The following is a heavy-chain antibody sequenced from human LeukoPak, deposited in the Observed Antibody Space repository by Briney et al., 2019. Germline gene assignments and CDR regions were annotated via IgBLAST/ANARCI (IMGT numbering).Heavy chain of an antibody. Sequence: PGGSLRLSCAASGFTFSSYAMSWVRQAPGKGLEWVSVISGSGGSAYYTDSVKGRFTISRDNSKNTLYLQMNSLRAEDTAVYYCAKGYDLTTPYYFDYWGQGTLVTVSS. V-gene: IGHV3-23*01. CDR3: AKGYDLTTPYYFDY. D-gene: IGHD1-1*01. J-gene: IGHJ4*02. CDR1: GFTFSSYA. CDR2: ISGSGGSA.